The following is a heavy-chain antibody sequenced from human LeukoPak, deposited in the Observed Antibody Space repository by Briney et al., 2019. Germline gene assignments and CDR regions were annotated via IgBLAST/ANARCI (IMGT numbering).Heavy chain of an antibody. CDR1: GYTFTSYD. V-gene: IGHV1-8*03. D-gene: IGHD4-23*01. CDR3: ARRLWYGGNSHSDY. CDR2: MNPNSGNT. Sequence: GASVKVSCKASGYTFTSYDINWVRQATGQGLEWMGWMNPNSGNTGYAQKFQGRVTVTRNTSISTAYMELSSLRSEDTAVYYCARRLWYGGNSHSDYWGQGTLVTVSS. J-gene: IGHJ4*02.